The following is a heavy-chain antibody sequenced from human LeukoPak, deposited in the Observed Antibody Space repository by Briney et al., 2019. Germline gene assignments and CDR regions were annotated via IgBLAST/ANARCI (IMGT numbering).Heavy chain of an antibody. J-gene: IGHJ4*02. V-gene: IGHV1-8*01. CDR3: ASSVPNRDGYTY. D-gene: IGHD5-24*01. CDR1: GYTFTSYD. Sequence: ASVKVSCKASGYTFTSYDINWVRQATGQGLEWMGWMNPNSGNTGYAQKFQGRVTITRNTSISTAYMELSSLRSEDTAVYYCASSVPNRDGYTYWGQGTLVTVSS. CDR2: MNPNSGNT.